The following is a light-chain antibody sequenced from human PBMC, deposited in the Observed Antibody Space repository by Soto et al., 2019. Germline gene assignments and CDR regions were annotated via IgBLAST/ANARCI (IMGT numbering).Light chain of an antibody. CDR2: EVV. CDR1: SSDVGGYNY. Sequence: QSALTQPASVSGSPGQSITISCTGTSSDVGGYNYVSWYQQHPGKAPKLIIYEVVNRPSGVSSRFSGSKSGNTASLTISGLQAEDEADFYCSSYTDSHTLVVFGGGTKVTVL. J-gene: IGLJ2*01. CDR3: SSYTDSHTLVV. V-gene: IGLV2-14*01.